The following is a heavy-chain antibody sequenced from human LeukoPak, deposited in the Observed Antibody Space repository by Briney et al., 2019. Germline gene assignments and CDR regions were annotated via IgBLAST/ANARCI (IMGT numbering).Heavy chain of an antibody. J-gene: IGHJ4*02. CDR1: GFTFSSYA. CDR2: ISYDGSNK. Sequence: PGGSLRLSCAASGFTFSSYAMHWVRQAPGKGLKWVAVISYDGSNKYYADSVKGRFTISRDNSKNTLYLQMNSLRAEDTAVYYCARDGLAAMGINWGQGTLVTVSS. CDR3: ARDGLAAMGIN. V-gene: IGHV3-30-3*01. D-gene: IGHD5-18*01.